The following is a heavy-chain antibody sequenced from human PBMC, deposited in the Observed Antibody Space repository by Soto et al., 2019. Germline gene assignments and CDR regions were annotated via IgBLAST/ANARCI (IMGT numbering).Heavy chain of an antibody. J-gene: IGHJ4*02. Sequence: QVQLVQSGAEEKKHGASVKVSCKAYGCTFTSYAIHWVRQAPGQRLEWMGWINAGNGNTKYSQKFQGRVTITRDTSAITAYMELSSLKSEDTAVYYCARGDWWLFDYWGQGTLVTVSS. D-gene: IGHD2-8*02. CDR2: INAGNGNT. CDR3: ARGDWWLFDY. V-gene: IGHV1-3*05. CDR1: GCTFTSYA.